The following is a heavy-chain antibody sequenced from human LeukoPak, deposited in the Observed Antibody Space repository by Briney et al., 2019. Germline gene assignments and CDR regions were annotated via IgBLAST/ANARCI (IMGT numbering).Heavy chain of an antibody. V-gene: IGHV4-59*12. D-gene: IGHD6-13*01. CDR2: IYYSGST. CDR3: ARGQQLVRFYYYYYMDV. J-gene: IGHJ6*03. Sequence: SETLSLTCTVSGGSISSYYWSWIRQPPGKGLEWIWYIYYSGSTNYNPSLKSRVTISVDTSKNQFSLKLSSVTAADTAVYYCARGQQLVRFYYYYYMDVWGKGTTVTISS. CDR1: GGSISSYY.